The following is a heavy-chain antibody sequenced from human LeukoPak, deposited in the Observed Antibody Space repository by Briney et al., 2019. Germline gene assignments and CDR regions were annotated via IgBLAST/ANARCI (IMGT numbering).Heavy chain of an antibody. CDR3: AGDGYRTSWYCY. V-gene: IGHV4-4*07. D-gene: IGHD6-13*01. CDR2: IYTSGST. Sequence: SETLSLTCTVSGGSISSYYWSWIRQPAGKGLEWIGHIYTSGSTKYNPSLKGRVTISLDKSENQFSLKLSSVTAADTAVYYCAGDGYRTSWYCYWGQGTLVTVSS. CDR1: GGSISSYY. J-gene: IGHJ4*02.